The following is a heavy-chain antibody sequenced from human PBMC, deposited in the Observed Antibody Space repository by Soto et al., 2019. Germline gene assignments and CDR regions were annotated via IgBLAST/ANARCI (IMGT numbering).Heavy chain of an antibody. CDR2: VNSDGTKT. CDR3: VREGIGTAGYFEH. Sequence: GGSLRLSCAASGFTFTSHWMHWLRQAPGEGLVWVSRVNSDGTKTNYADSMKGRFTISRDNAKNTLYLQMNSPRAEDTGVYYCVREGIGTAGYFEHWGQGTLVTVSS. CDR1: GFTFTSHW. J-gene: IGHJ4*02. V-gene: IGHV3-74*01. D-gene: IGHD6-13*01.